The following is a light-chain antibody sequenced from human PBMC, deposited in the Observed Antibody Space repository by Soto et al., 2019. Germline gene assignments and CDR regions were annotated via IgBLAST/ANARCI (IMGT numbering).Light chain of an antibody. J-gene: IGKJ3*01. V-gene: IGKV3-20*01. CDR1: QSVNNNY. Sequence: EIVLTQSPGTLALSPGERATLSCRASQSVNNNYLTWYQQKRGQAPRLLIHGASSRATGIPDRFSGSGSGTDFTLSISRLEPEDFAVYYCQQYGSSPFTFGPGTKVGIK. CDR3: QQYGSSPFT. CDR2: GAS.